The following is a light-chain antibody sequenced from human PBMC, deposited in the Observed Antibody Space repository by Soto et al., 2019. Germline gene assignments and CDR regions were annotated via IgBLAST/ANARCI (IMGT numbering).Light chain of an antibody. CDR3: QQYKDWFSIS. CDR2: GAS. V-gene: IGKV3-15*01. Sequence: EIVMTQSPATLSASPGERVTLSCRASQSVSTNSAWYQQKPGQAPRLLIYGASTRVTGTPARFSGSGSGTDFTLTISSLQSEDSGVYYCQQYKDWFSISFGQGTRLEMK. J-gene: IGKJ5*01. CDR1: QSVSTN.